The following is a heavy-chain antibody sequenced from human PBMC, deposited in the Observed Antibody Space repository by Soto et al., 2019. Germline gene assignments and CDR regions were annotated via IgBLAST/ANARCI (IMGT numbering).Heavy chain of an antibody. CDR3: ARSGRYYYGMGV. V-gene: IGHV3-21*04. CDR1: GFTFSSYT. CDR2: ISSSSSYI. Sequence: PGGSLRLSCAASGFTFSSYTMNWVRQAPGRGLEWVSSISSSSSYIYYADSVKGRFTISRDNAKNSLYLQMNSLRAEDTAVYYCARSGRYYYGMGVWGQGTTVTVSS. J-gene: IGHJ6*02. D-gene: IGHD3-10*01.